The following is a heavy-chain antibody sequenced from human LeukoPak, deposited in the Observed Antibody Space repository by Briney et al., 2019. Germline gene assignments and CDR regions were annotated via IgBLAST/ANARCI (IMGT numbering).Heavy chain of an antibody. D-gene: IGHD4/OR15-4a*01. Sequence: GESLKISCKGAGYIFTSYWIGWVRQMPGKGLEWMVIIYPGDSDTRYSPAFQGQVTILADKSISTAYLQWSSLKASDTAMYYCARRAGAYSHPYDYWGQGTLVTVSS. CDR2: IYPGDSDT. J-gene: IGHJ4*02. V-gene: IGHV5-51*01. CDR3: ARRAGAYSHPYDY. CDR1: GYIFTSYW.